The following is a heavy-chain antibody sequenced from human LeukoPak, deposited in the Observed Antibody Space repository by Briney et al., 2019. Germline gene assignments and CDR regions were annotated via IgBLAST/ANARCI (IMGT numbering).Heavy chain of an antibody. V-gene: IGHV1-69*06. Sequence: ASVKVSCKASGGTFSSYAISWVRQAPGQGLEWMGGIIPIIGTANYAQKFQGRVTITADKSTSTAYMELSSLRSEDTAVYYCARTVRGVIYWFDPWGQGTLVTVSS. D-gene: IGHD3-10*01. J-gene: IGHJ5*02. CDR3: ARTVRGVIYWFDP. CDR1: GGTFSSYA. CDR2: IIPIIGTA.